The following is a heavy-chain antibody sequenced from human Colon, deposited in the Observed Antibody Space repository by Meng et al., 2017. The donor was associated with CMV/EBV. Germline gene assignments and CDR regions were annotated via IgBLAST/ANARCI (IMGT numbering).Heavy chain of an antibody. CDR1: GYTFTNYY. J-gene: IGHJ4*02. CDR3: SRDGPWGYGGSDY. V-gene: IGHV1-46*01. Sequence: HGELEQSGAEGKKHGDSVKVACKASGYTFTNYYFHWVRQAPGQGLEWMGVISCNSGDTAYAQKFQGRFTMTRDTSTRTAYMELSSLRSEDTAVYYCSRDGPWGYGGSDYWGQGTLVTVSS. CDR2: ISCNSGDT. D-gene: IGHD7-27*01.